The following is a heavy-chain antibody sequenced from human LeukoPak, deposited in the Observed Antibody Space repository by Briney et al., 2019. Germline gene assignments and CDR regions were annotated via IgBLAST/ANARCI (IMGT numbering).Heavy chain of an antibody. CDR2: ISSSGSTI. D-gene: IGHD5-12*01. J-gene: IGHJ4*02. Sequence: GGSLRLSCAASGFTFSDYYMSWIRQAPGKGLEWVSYISSSGSTIYYADSVKGRFTISKDTSKNTLYLHMSSLRADDTAVYYCAKGGYDYVEVAYFDYWGQGTLVTVSS. V-gene: IGHV3-11*01. CDR1: GFTFSDYY. CDR3: AKGGYDYVEVAYFDY.